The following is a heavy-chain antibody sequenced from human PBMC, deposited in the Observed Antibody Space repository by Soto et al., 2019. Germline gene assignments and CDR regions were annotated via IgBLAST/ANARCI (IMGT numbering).Heavy chain of an antibody. CDR2: ISGSGGST. V-gene: IGHV3-23*01. CDR3: AKGWGAPYCGGDCSSR. Sequence: EVQLLESGGGLVQPGGSLRLSCAASGFTFSSYAMSWVRQAPGKGLEWVSAISGSGGSTYYADSVKGRFTISRDNSKNTLYLQMNSLRAEDTAVHYCAKGWGAPYCGGDCSSRWGQGTLVTVSS. D-gene: IGHD2-21*02. J-gene: IGHJ4*02. CDR1: GFTFSSYA.